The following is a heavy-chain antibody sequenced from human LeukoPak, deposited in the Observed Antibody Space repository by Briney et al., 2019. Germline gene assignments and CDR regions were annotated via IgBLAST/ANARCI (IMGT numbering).Heavy chain of an antibody. CDR1: GFTISSYW. D-gene: IGHD4-17*01. V-gene: IGHV3-7*01. CDR2: IKPDGSTT. CDR3: ARDILVTVTRGYYMDV. J-gene: IGHJ6*03. Sequence: GGSLRLSCAVSGFTISSYWMNWVRQAPGKGLQWVANIKPDGSTTHYVESLKGRFTISRDSAENSVYLQMNSLRAEDTAVYYCARDILVTVTRGYYMDVWGKGTTVTVSS.